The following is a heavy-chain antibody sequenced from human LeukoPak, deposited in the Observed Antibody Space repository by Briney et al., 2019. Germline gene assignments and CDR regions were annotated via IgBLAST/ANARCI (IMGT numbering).Heavy chain of an antibody. CDR3: ARVDSSGWYGWDY. V-gene: IGHV3-30-3*01. D-gene: IGHD6-19*01. CDR2: ISYDGSNK. J-gene: IGHJ4*02. CDR1: GFTFSSYA. Sequence: KPGGSLRLSCAASGFTFSSYAMHWVRQAPGKGLEWVAVISYDGSNKYYADSVKGRFTISRDNSKNTLYLQMNSLRAEDTAVYYCARVDSSGWYGWDYWGQGTLVTVSS.